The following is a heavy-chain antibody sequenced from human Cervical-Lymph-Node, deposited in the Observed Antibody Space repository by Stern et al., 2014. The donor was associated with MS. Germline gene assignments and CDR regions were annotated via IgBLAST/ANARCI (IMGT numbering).Heavy chain of an antibody. D-gene: IGHD5-18*01. Sequence: EVQLEESGAEVKKPWESLKISCKASGYMFTKFWIGWVRQPSREDLEGRGVIYPDDSDTRIRPSFEGQVTISADKSISTVYLQWSSLKASDTAMYYCTRHQSHTGVIPTFDFWGQGALVTVSS. V-gene: IGHV5-51*01. CDR2: IYPDDSDT. J-gene: IGHJ4*02. CDR3: TRHQSHTGVIPTFDF. CDR1: GYMFTKFW.